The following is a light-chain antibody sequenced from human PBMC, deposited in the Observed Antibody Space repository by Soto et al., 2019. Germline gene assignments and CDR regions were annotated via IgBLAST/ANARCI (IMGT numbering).Light chain of an antibody. CDR3: QKYDIDPRT. V-gene: IGKV1-27*01. CDR2: AAS. Sequence: DIQMTQSPSSLSASVGDRVTITCRASQDINNYLAWYHQRPGKVPKLLIYAASTLQSVVPSRFSGSGYGTDFTLTISSLQHEDVATYYCQKYDIDPRTFGGGKKVEIK. J-gene: IGKJ4*01. CDR1: QDINNY.